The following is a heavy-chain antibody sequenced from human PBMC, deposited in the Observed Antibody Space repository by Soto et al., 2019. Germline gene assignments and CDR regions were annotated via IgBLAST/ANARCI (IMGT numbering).Heavy chain of an antibody. Sequence: QVHLVQSGAEVKKPGASVKVPSKGSGYAFTTYGITWVRQAPGQGLEWMGWISAHNGNTNYAQKLQGRVTVTRDTSTSTAYMELRSLRSDDTAVYYCARGRYGDYWGQGALVTVSS. CDR2: ISAHNGNT. J-gene: IGHJ4*02. V-gene: IGHV1-18*01. CDR1: GYAFTTYG. CDR3: ARGRYGDY. D-gene: IGHD1-1*01.